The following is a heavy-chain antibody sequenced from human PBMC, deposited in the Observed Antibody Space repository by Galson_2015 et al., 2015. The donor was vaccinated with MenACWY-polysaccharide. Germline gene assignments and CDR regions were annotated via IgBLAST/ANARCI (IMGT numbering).Heavy chain of an antibody. CDR2: IYYSGST. J-gene: IGHJ3*02. V-gene: IGHV4-31*03. Sequence: TLSLTCTVSGGSISSGGYYWSWIRQHPGKGLEWIGYIYYSGSTYYNPSLKSRVTISVDTSKNQFSLKLSSVTAADTAVYYCARDSPSRRSTNAFDIWGQGTIVTVSS. D-gene: IGHD2/OR15-2a*01. CDR3: ARDSPSRRSTNAFDI. CDR1: GGSISSGGYY.